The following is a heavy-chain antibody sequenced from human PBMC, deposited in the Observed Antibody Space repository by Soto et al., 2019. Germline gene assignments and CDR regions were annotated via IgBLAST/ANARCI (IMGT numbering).Heavy chain of an antibody. Sequence: QVQLVESGGGGVQPGRSLRLSCAASGFTFSSYAMHWVRQAPGKGLGWVAVISYDGSNKYYADSVKGRFTISRDNSKNTLYLQMNSLRAEDTAVYYCARDYCSGGSCSIPYYYYGMDVWGQGTTVTVSS. CDR2: ISYDGSNK. V-gene: IGHV3-30-3*01. CDR1: GFTFSSYA. D-gene: IGHD2-15*01. CDR3: ARDYCSGGSCSIPYYYYGMDV. J-gene: IGHJ6*02.